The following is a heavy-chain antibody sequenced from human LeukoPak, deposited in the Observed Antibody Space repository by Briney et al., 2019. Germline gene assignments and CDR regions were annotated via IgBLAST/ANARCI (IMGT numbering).Heavy chain of an antibody. J-gene: IGHJ3*02. CDR2: ISGRSGNT. D-gene: IGHD2/OR15-2a*01. V-gene: IGHV3-23*01. Sequence: GGSLRLSCEVSGINFEKYAMTWVRQAPGKGLEWISYISGRSGNTYYSDSVKGRFAISRDNSENTLFLQMNDLRVDDTAVYFCAKTLLLSAFDMWGQGTMVTVSS. CDR3: AKTLLLSAFDM. CDR1: GINFEKYA.